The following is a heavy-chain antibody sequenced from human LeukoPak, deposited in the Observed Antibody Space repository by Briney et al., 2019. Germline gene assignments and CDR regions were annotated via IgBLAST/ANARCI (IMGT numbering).Heavy chain of an antibody. CDR1: GGSISSSSYY. V-gene: IGHV4-39*07. CDR2: TYYSGST. CDR3: ARDQYYDVSTYYEIDY. D-gene: IGHD3-22*01. J-gene: IGHJ4*02. Sequence: SETLSLTCTVSGGSISSSSYYWGWIRQPPGKGLEWIGSTYYSGSTYYNPSLKSRVTISVDTSKNQFSLKLSSVTAADTAVYYCARDQYYDVSTYYEIDYWGQGTLVTVSS.